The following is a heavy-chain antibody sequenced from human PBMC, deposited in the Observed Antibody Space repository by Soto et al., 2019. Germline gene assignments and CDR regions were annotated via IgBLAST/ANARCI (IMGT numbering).Heavy chain of an antibody. CDR1: GYSISSGYY. J-gene: IGHJ6*02. CDR3: ARGGFGVPAAVYYYYYGMDV. CDR2: IYHGGST. D-gene: IGHD2-2*01. Sequence: SETLSLTCAVSGYSISSGYYWGWLRQPPGKGLEWIGSIYHGGSTYYNPSLKSRVTISVDTSKNQFSLKLSSVTAADTAVYYCARGGFGVPAAVYYYYYGMDVWGQGTTVTVSS. V-gene: IGHV4-38-2*01.